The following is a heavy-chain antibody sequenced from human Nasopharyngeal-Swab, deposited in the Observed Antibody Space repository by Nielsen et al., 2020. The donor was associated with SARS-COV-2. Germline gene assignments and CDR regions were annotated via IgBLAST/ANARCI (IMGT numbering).Heavy chain of an antibody. J-gene: IGHJ4*02. Sequence: GESLKISCAASGFTFSSYAMSWVRQAPGKGLEWVSIISGSGDTTYYADSVNDRFTISRDDSTNTAFLQMDSLKTEDTALYYCTTDYYFDYWGQGTLVTVSS. V-gene: IGHV3-23*01. CDR2: ISGSGDTT. CDR3: TTDYYFDY. CDR1: GFTFSSYA.